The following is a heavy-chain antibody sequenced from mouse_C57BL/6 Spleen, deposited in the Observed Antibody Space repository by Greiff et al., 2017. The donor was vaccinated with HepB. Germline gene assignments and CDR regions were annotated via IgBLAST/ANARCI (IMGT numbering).Heavy chain of an antibody. Sequence: VQLQQSGAELVKPGASVKISCKASGYAFSSYWMNWVKQRPGKGLEWIGQIYPGDGDTNYNGKFKGKATLTADKSSSTAYMQLSSLSSEDSAVYFCARRGNGKEWYFDVCGTGTTVTVSS. CDR2: IYPGDGDT. V-gene: IGHV1-80*01. CDR3: ARRGNGKEWYFDV. J-gene: IGHJ1*03. CDR1: GYAFSSYW.